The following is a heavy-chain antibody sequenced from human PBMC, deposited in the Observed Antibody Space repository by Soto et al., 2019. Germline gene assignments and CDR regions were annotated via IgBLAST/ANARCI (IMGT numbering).Heavy chain of an antibody. Sequence: GGSLRLSCAASGFTFSSYAMSWVRQAPGKGLEWVSAISGSGGSTYYADSVKGRFTISRDNSKNTLYLQMNSRRAEDTAVYYCAKDAYDSSGYYYVDWFDPWGQGTLVTVSS. CDR3: AKDAYDSSGYYYVDWFDP. CDR1: GFTFSSYA. V-gene: IGHV3-23*01. CDR2: ISGSGGST. J-gene: IGHJ5*02. D-gene: IGHD3-22*01.